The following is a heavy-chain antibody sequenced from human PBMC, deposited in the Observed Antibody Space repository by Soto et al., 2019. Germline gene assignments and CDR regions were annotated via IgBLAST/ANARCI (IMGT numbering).Heavy chain of an antibody. D-gene: IGHD2-15*01. CDR2: INGDGTDT. CDR3: EREVGRVSGSYYLDY. Sequence: EVQLVESGGGLVQPGGSLRLSCAASGFTFSMYWMHWVRQAPGKGLLWVSRINGDGTDTTYADSVKGRFTISRDNAKKTVYMQMNGLRAEDTDVYYCEREVGRVSGSYYLDYWGQETLVTVSS. J-gene: IGHJ4*02. V-gene: IGHV3-74*03. CDR1: GFTFSMYW.